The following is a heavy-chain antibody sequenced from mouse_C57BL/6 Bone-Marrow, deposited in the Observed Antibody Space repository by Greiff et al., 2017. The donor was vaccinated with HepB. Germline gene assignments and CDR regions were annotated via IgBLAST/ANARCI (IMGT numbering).Heavy chain of an antibody. D-gene: IGHD2-12*01. J-gene: IGHJ3*01. V-gene: IGHV1-22*01. CDR2: INPNNGGT. CDR1: GYTFTDYN. Sequence: VQLQQSGPELVKPGASVKMSCKASGYTFTDYNMHWVKQSHGKSLEWIGYINPNNGGTSYNQKFKGKATLTVNKSSSTAYTELRSLTSEDSAVYYCASGGAYYSSWFAYWGQGTLVTVSA. CDR3: ASGGAYYSSWFAY.